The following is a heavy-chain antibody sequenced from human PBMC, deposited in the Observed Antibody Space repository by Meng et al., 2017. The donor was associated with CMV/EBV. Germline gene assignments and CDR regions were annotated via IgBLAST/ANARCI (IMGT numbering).Heavy chain of an antibody. Sequence: GFTFSSYAMSWVRQAPGKGLEWVSAISGSGGSTYYADSVKGRFTISRDNSKNTLYLQMNSLRAEDTAVYYCARYYYDSSGYPKYFDYWGQGTLVTVSS. CDR2: ISGSGGST. J-gene: IGHJ4*02. D-gene: IGHD3-22*01. V-gene: IGHV3-23*01. CDR1: GFTFSSYA. CDR3: ARYYYDSSGYPKYFDY.